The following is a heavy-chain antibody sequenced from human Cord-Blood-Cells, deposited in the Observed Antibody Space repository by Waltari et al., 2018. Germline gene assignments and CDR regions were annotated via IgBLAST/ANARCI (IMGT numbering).Heavy chain of an antibody. V-gene: IGHV1-69*01. CDR1: GGPFSSYA. CDR2: IIPIFGTA. J-gene: IGHJ6*02. Sequence: QVQLVQSGAEVKKPGSSVKVACQASGGPFSSYAIRWVRQAPGQGLEWMGGIIPIFGTANYAQKFQGRVTITADESTSTAYMELSSLRSEDTAVYYCARGWNYGYGGMDVWGQGTTVTVSS. CDR3: ARGWNYGYGGMDV. D-gene: IGHD5-18*01.